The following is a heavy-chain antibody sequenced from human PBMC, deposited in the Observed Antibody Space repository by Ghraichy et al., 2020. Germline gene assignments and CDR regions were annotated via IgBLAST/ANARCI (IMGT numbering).Heavy chain of an antibody. V-gene: IGHV3-23*01. CDR3: ATARGITGTITNDY. Sequence: GGSLRLSCAVSGFAFSSYAMSWVRQAPGKGLEWVSSISNGGENTYYADSVKGRFTISRDNSKNTLYVDMKSLRAEDTAMYYCATARGITGTITNDYWGQGTLVTVSS. CDR1: GFAFSSYA. J-gene: IGHJ4*02. CDR2: ISNGGENT. D-gene: IGHD1-7*01.